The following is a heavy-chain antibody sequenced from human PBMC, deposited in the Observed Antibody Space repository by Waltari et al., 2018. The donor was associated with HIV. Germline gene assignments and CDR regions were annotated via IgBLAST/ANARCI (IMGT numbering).Heavy chain of an antibody. Sequence: QVQLQQWGAGLLKPSETLSLTCAVYGGSFSGYYWSWIRQPPGKGLEWFGEINHSGSTNYHPSLKGRVTISGDTSKNQFSLKLSSVTAADTAVYYWARGVVVVPAGGYYYYGMDVWGQGTTVTVSS. D-gene: IGHD2-2*01. CDR2: INHSGST. V-gene: IGHV4-34*01. J-gene: IGHJ6*02. CDR3: ARGVVVVPAGGYYYYGMDV. CDR1: GGSFSGYY.